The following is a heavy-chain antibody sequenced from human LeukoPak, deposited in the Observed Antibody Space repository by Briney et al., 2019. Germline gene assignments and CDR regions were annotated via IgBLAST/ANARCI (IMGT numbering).Heavy chain of an antibody. Sequence: PGGSLTLSCAASGFTFSGSAIRWVRQSSGKGLEWVGQIDKKDKGYATATAYAASVTGRFTISRDDSINTAYLQMKSLRTEDTALYYCTRESGTYNWFDPWGQGTLVTVSS. CDR1: GFTFSGSA. J-gene: IGHJ5*02. D-gene: IGHD1-26*01. V-gene: IGHV3-73*01. CDR3: TRESGTYNWFDP. CDR2: IDKKDKGYATAT.